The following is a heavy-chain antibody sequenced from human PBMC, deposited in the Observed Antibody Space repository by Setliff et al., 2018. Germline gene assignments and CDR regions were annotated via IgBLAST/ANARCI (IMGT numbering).Heavy chain of an antibody. J-gene: IGHJ5*02. CDR1: GYTFSSYS. CDR2: INAANENT. D-gene: IGHD1-20*01. Sequence: ASVKISCKASGYTFSSYSMHWVRQAPGQRLEWMGWINAANENTQYSKKFQGRLTITRDTSANTAYMELSSLRSEDTALYYCARYNWNTNWFDPWGQGTLVTVSS. CDR3: ARYNWNTNWFDP. V-gene: IGHV1-3*01.